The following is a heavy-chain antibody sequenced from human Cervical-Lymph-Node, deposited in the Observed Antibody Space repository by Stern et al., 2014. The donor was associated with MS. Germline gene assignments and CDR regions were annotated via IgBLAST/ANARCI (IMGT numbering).Heavy chain of an antibody. CDR2: ISGSCGNT. Sequence: EMQLVESGGNLVQPGGSLRLSCTPSGFTFSDYAMTWIRQAPGKGLEWISSISGSCGNTFYADSVKGRFTISRDNSKNTLDLQMNSLRAEDSALYYCTKGVTVTGTGYGVDVWGQGTTVTVSS. J-gene: IGHJ6*02. CDR3: TKGVTVTGTGYGVDV. CDR1: GFTFSDYA. D-gene: IGHD6-19*01. V-gene: IGHV3-23*04.